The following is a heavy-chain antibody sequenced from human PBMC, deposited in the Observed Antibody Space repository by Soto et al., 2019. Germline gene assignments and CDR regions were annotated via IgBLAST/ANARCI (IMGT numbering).Heavy chain of an antibody. J-gene: IGHJ4*02. D-gene: IGHD1-26*01. CDR3: VGGSPFEY. Sequence: VQLEDSGGGWVKPGGSLRLSCAGSGFTFTSAWMNWVRQAPGKGLEWVGRVKSKNDGGAIDYGTPVKGRFIISRDDSKTTAYVQMNSLKIEDTGVYYCVGGSPFEYWGQRPLVTVSS. CDR1: GFTFTSAW. V-gene: IGHV3-15*05. CDR2: VKSKNDGGAI.